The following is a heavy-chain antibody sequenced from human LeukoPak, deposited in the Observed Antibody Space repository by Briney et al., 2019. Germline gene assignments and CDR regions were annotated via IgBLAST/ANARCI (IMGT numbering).Heavy chain of an antibody. CDR3: AGDGGYCSGGSCYSPYFDY. CDR2: ISSSSSTI. J-gene: IGHJ4*02. Sequence: GGSLTLSCAASGFTFSSYSMNWVRQAPGKGLEWVSYISSSSSTIYYADSVKGRFTISRDNAKNSLYLQMNSLRAEDTAVYYCAGDGGYCSGGSCYSPYFDYWGQGTLVTVSS. D-gene: IGHD2-15*01. CDR1: GFTFSSYS. V-gene: IGHV3-48*04.